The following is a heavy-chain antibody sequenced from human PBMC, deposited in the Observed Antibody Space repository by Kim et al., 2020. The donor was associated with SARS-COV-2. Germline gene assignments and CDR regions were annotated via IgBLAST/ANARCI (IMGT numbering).Heavy chain of an antibody. CDR3: ARGRRITFGGVIVRNDY. V-gene: IGHV1-8*01. J-gene: IGHJ4*02. Sequence: ASVKVSCKASGYTFTSYDINWVRQATGQGLEWMGWMNPNSGNTGYAQKFQGRVTMTRNTSISTAYMELSSLRSEDTAVYYCARGRRITFGGVIVRNDYWGQGTLVTVSS. CDR2: MNPNSGNT. CDR1: GYTFTSYD. D-gene: IGHD3-16*02.